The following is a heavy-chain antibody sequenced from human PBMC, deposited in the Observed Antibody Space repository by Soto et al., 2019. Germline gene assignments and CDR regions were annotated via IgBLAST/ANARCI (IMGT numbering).Heavy chain of an antibody. D-gene: IGHD1-1*01. CDR2: ISASGNT. V-gene: IGHV4-4*07. Sequence: QVQLQESGPGLVKPSETLSLTCTVSGASFSNSYWSWIRRPAGKGLEWIGRISASGNTNYNPSLKSRVTMSIDTSKHQFSLKVTSVTAADTALYYCAKESGAPAGTAEYWGQGILVTVSS. J-gene: IGHJ4*02. CDR3: AKESGAPAGTAEY. CDR1: GASFSNSY.